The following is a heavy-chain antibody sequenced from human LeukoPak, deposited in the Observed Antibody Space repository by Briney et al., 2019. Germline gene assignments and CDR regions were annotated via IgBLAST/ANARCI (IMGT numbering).Heavy chain of an antibody. D-gene: IGHD3-22*01. CDR3: AREAYYYDSSGYYSLFAFDI. V-gene: IGHV3-21*04. CDR1: GFTFSSYS. CDR2: ITTTFYT. J-gene: IGHJ3*02. Sequence: PGGSLRLSCAASGFTFSSYSFNWVRQVPGKGLEWVSSITTTFYTYYTDSVKGRFTISRDNAKNSLYLQMNSLRAEDTAVYYCAREAYYYDSSGYYSLFAFDIWGQGTMVTVSS.